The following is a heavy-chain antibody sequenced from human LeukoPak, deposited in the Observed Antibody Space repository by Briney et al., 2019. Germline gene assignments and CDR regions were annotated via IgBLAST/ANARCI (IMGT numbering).Heavy chain of an antibody. CDR2: IYYSGIT. D-gene: IGHD3-16*01. Sequence: SETLSLTCTVSGGSITSSNYYWGWIRQPPGKGLEWIATIYYSGITNYNPSLKSRVTISVDTSKNQFSLKLSSVTAADTAVFYCASLLRLLNAFDIWGQGTMVTVSS. CDR1: GGSITSSNYY. V-gene: IGHV4-39*07. J-gene: IGHJ3*02. CDR3: ASLLRLLNAFDI.